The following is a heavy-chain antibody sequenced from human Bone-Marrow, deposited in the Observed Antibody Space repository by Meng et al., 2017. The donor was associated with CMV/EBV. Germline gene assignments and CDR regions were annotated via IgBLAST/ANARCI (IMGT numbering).Heavy chain of an antibody. D-gene: IGHD2-21*01. J-gene: IGHJ3*02. CDR2: ISTDGSST. CDR3: AKVGGITGVIQDPSDI. Sequence: GGSLRLSCEAPGFTFSTHWMLWVRQAPGKGLMWVSRISTDGSSTSYADSVKDRFTISRDNAKNTLYLQMNSLRGEDTAVYYCAKVGGITGVIQDPSDIWGQGTTVTVSS. V-gene: IGHV3-74*01. CDR1: GFTFSTHW.